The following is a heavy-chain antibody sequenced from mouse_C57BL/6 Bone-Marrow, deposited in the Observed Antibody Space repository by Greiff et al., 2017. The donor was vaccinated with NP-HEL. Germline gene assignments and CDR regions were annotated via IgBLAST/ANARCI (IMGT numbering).Heavy chain of an antibody. J-gene: IGHJ1*03. Sequence: EVQRVESGGGLVQPKGSLKLSCAASGFSFNTYAMNWVRQAPGKGLEWVARIRSKSNNYATYYADSVKDRFTISRDDSESMLYLQMNNLKTEDTAMYYCVREGVAHWYFDVWGTGTTVTVSS. V-gene: IGHV10-1*01. D-gene: IGHD1-1*01. CDR2: IRSKSNNYAT. CDR3: VREGVAHWYFDV. CDR1: GFSFNTYA.